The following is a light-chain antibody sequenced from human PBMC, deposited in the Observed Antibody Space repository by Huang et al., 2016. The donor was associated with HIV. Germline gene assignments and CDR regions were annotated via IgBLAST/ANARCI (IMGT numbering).Light chain of an antibody. CDR1: QSLLHSNGYNY. Sequence: DTVMTQSPLSLSVTPGESASISCNSSQSLLHSNGYNYLDWYVQKPGQSPQLLSYLTSKRASGVPDRFRGSGSGTDFTLEISRVEAEDVAIYYCMQTLQTPRTFGQGTKVEIK. CDR2: LTS. J-gene: IGKJ1*01. CDR3: MQTLQTPRT. V-gene: IGKV2-28*01.